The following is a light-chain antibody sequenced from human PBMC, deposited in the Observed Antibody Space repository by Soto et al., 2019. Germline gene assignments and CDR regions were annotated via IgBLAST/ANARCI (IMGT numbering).Light chain of an antibody. CDR3: SSYSSSTAYL. J-gene: IGLJ1*01. CDR2: EVS. V-gene: IGLV2-14*01. Sequence: QSALTQPASVSGSPGQSITISCTGTSSDVGGYDYVSWYQIHPGKAPKLMVFEVSNRPSGVSYRFSGSKSGNTASLTISGLQAADEADYFCSSYSSSTAYLFGTGTKVTVL. CDR1: SSDVGGYDY.